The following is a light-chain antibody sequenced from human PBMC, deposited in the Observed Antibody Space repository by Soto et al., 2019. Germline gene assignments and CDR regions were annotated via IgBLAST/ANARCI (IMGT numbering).Light chain of an antibody. CDR1: SGFVGSFSL. Sequence: TEPGWVCGSPGQSVTISCTGTSGFVGSFSLVSWYQQHPGKAPKVMISEGHRRPSGVPDRFSGSTSVNSASLTISGLQAEDEADYYCSSYTSSSTQVFGTGTKVTVL. V-gene: IGLV2-14*02. J-gene: IGLJ1*01. CDR3: SSYTSSSTQV. CDR2: EGH.